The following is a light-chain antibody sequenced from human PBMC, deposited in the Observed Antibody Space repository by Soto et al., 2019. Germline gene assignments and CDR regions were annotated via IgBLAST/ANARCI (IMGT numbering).Light chain of an antibody. V-gene: IGKV3-15*01. Sequence: EIVMTQSPATLSVSPGEGATLSCRASQSVRSNLAWYQQKPGQAPRLLIYGASPRAPGIPARFSGSGSGTEFTLTISSLQSEDFSVYYCQHYDAWPYTFGQGTKLEIK. CDR1: QSVRSN. CDR3: QHYDAWPYT. CDR2: GAS. J-gene: IGKJ2*01.